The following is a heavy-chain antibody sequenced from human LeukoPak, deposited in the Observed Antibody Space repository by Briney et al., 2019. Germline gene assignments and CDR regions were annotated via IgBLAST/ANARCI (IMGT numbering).Heavy chain of an antibody. CDR1: GGSISSTNW. CDR3: SRESGAFSPFGY. V-gene: IGHV4-4*02. D-gene: IGHD1-26*01. CDR2: TSLSGLT. Sequence: PSETLFLTCGVSGGSISSTNWYSWVRQPPGQGLEWIGETSLSGLTNYNPSLKSRVTMSLDKSKNLLSLTLTSVTAADTAVYYCSRESGAFSPFGYWGQGTLVTVTS. J-gene: IGHJ4*02.